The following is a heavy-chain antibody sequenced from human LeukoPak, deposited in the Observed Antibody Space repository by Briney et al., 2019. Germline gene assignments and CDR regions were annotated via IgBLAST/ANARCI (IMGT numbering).Heavy chain of an antibody. Sequence: ASVKVSRKVSGYTLTELSMHWVRQAPGQGLEWMGWISAYNGNTNYAQKLQGRVTMTTDTSTSTAYMELRSLRSDDTAVYYCARDRRGADYDFWSGSRGDDAFDIWGQGTMVTVSS. CDR3: ARDRRGADYDFWSGSRGDDAFDI. V-gene: IGHV1-18*01. D-gene: IGHD3-3*01. CDR1: GYTLTELS. CDR2: ISAYNGNT. J-gene: IGHJ3*02.